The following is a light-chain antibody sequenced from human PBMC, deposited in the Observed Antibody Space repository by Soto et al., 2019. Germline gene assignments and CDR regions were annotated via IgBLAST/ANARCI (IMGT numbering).Light chain of an antibody. CDR3: SSYKNSSTLWV. CDR2: EVN. V-gene: IGLV2-14*01. CDR1: SSDVGGYNY. J-gene: IGLJ1*01. Sequence: QSVLTQPASVSGSPGQSITISCTGTSSDVGGYNYVSWYQQHPGKAPKLMIYEVNNRPSGVSNRFSGSKSGNTASLTISGLQAEDEADYYCSSYKNSSTLWVFGTGTKGTVL.